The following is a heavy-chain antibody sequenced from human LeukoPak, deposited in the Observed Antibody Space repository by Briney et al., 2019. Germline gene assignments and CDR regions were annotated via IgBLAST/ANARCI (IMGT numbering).Heavy chain of an antibody. CDR2: INPNSGGT. CDR3: AREAKPYYYYYGMDV. CDR1: GYTFTGYY. D-gene: IGHD1-14*01. V-gene: IGHV1-2*02. Sequence: ASVKLSCKASGYTFTGYYMHWVRQAPGQGLEWMGWINPNSGGTNYAQKFQGRVTMTRDTSISTAYMELSRLRSDDTAVYYCAREAKPYYYYYGMDVWGQGTTVTVSS. J-gene: IGHJ6*02.